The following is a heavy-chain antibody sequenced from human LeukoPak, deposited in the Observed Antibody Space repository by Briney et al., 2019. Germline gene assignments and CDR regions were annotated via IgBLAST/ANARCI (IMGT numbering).Heavy chain of an antibody. J-gene: IGHJ5*02. D-gene: IGHD3-22*01. Sequence: ASVKVSCKASGYTFASYGISWVRQAPGQGLEWMGWNSAYNGNTNYAQKFQGRVTMTTDTSTSTAYMELTSLRSDDTAVYYCARCRGVVVIQNWFDPWGQGTLVTVSS. V-gene: IGHV1-18*01. CDR1: GYTFASYG. CDR2: NSAYNGNT. CDR3: ARCRGVVVIQNWFDP.